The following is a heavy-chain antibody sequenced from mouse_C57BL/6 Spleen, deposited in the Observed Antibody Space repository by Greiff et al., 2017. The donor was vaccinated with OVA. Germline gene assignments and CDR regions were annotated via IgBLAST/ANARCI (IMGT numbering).Heavy chain of an antibody. J-gene: IGHJ3*01. V-gene: IGHV1-76*01. CDR2: IYPGSGNT. Sequence: QVQLQQSGAELVRPGASVKLSCKASGYTFTDYYINWVKQRPGHGLEWIARIYPGSGNTYYNEKFKGKATLTAEKSSSTAYMQLSSLTSEDSAVYFCAREGEGVFAYWGQGTLVTVSA. CDR1: GYTFTDYY. CDR3: AREGEGVFAY.